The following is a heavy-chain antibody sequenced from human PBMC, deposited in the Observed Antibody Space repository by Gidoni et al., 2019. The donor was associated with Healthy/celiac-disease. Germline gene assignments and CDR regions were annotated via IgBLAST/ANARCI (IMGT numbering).Heavy chain of an antibody. J-gene: IGHJ4*02. CDR1: GFTFSSYG. D-gene: IGHD2-2*01. V-gene: IGHV3-33*01. CDR2: ILYDGSNK. CDR3: ARGGIDCSSTSCWYFDY. Sequence: QVQLVESGGGVVQPGRSLRLSCAASGFTFSSYGMHWVRQAPGKGLEWVAVILYDGSNKYYADSVKGRFTISRDNSKNTLYLQMNSLRAEDTAVYYCARGGIDCSSTSCWYFDYWGQGTLVTVSS.